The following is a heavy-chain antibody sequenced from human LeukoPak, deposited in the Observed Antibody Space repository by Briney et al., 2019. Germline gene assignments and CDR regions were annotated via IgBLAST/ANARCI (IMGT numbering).Heavy chain of an antibody. V-gene: IGHV3-7*03. D-gene: IGHD3-3*01. CDR1: GFIFSTYW. CDR3: EPPLQFLES. J-gene: IGHJ5*02. Sequence: GSLRLSCAASGFIFSTYWMMWARQAPGKGLEWVANMKGDGSEIHYVDSVKGRFTISRDNAKNSLYLQMHSLRAEDTAVYYCEPPLQFLESWGQGTLVVVSS. CDR2: MKGDGSEI.